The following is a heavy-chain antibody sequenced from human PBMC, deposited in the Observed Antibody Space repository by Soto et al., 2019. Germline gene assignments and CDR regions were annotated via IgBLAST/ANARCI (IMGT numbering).Heavy chain of an antibody. CDR2: ISYDGSNK. Sequence: PGGSLRLSCAASGFTFSSYGMHWVRQAPGKGLEWVAVISYDGSNKYYADSVKGRFTISRDNSKNTLYLQMNSLRAEDTAVYYCAGSIMITFGAPSYFDYWGQGTLVTVSS. CDR1: GFTFSSYG. J-gene: IGHJ4*02. D-gene: IGHD3-16*01. V-gene: IGHV3-30*03. CDR3: AGSIMITFGAPSYFDY.